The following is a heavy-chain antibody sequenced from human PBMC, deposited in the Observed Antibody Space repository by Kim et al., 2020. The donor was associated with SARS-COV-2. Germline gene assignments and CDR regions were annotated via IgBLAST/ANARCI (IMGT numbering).Heavy chain of an antibody. CDR2: IWYDGSNK. D-gene: IGHD3-10*01. V-gene: IGHV3-33*01. Sequence: GGSLRLSCAASGFTFSSYGMHWVRQAPGKGLEWVAVIWYDGSNKYYADSVKGRFTISRDNSKNTLYLQMNSLRAEDTAVYYCARDRDPNLGTNWFDPWGQGTLVTVSS. J-gene: IGHJ5*02. CDR3: ARDRDPNLGTNWFDP. CDR1: GFTFSSYG.